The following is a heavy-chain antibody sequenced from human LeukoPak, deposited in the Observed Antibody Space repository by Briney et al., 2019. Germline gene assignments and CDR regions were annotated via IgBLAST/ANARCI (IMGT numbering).Heavy chain of an antibody. CDR1: GYSISSGYY. J-gene: IGHJ4*02. V-gene: IGHV4-38-2*02. CDR2: IYHSGST. CDR3: ARDQGSSWYNY. Sequence: SETLSLTCTVSGYSISSGYYWGWIRQPPGKGLEWIGSIYHSGSTYYNPSLKSRVTISVDTSKNQFSLKLSSVTAADTAVYYCARDQGSSWYNYWGQGTLVTVSS. D-gene: IGHD6-13*01.